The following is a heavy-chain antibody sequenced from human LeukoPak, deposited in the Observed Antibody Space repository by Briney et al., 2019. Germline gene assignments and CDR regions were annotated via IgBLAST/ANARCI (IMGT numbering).Heavy chain of an antibody. D-gene: IGHD1-26*01. CDR2: INHSGST. CDR1: GGSFSGYY. CDR3: ARSARGSGSYGTYYFDY. J-gene: IGHJ4*02. Sequence: SETLSLTCAVYGGSFSGYYWSWIRQPPGKGLEWIGEINHSGSTNYNPSLKSRVTISVDRSKNQFSLKLSSVTAADTAVYYCARSARGSGSYGTYYFDYWGQGTLVTVSS. V-gene: IGHV4-34*01.